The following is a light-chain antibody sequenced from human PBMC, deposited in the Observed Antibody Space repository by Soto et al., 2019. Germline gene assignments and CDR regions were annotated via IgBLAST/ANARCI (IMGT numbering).Light chain of an antibody. CDR1: QSVSSTY. V-gene: IGKV3-20*01. CDR2: GAS. J-gene: IGKJ1*01. CDR3: QQYGGSRWT. Sequence: EIVLTQSPGTLSLSPGERATLSCRASQSVSSTYLAWYQQKPGQAPRLLIYGASNRATSIPDRFSGSGSGTDFPLTISRLEPEDFAVYYCQQYGGSRWTFGQGTRVDI.